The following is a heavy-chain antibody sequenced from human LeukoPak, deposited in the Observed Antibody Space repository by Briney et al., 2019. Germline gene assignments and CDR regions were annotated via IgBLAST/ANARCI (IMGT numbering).Heavy chain of an antibody. J-gene: IGHJ4*02. Sequence: GGSLRLSCAASGFTFSSYWMNWVRQAPGKGLECVANIKYDGSEKYYVDSVKGRFTISIDNAKNSLYLQMNSLRVEDTAVYYCARGTTVDYWGRGTLVTVSS. V-gene: IGHV3-7*01. CDR3: ARGTTVDY. D-gene: IGHD1-1*01. CDR2: IKYDGSEK. CDR1: GFTFSSYW.